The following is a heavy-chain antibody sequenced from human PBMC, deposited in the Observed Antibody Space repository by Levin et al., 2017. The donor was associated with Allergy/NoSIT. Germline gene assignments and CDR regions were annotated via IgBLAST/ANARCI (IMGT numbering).Heavy chain of an antibody. CDR1: GYTFTDYY. CDR2: INPNRGGT. J-gene: IGHJ5*02. Sequence: PLASVKVSCKASGYTFTDYYIHWVRQAPGQGLEWMGWINPNRGGTNYAQKFQGRVTMTRDTSISTAYLVVSRLRSDDTAVYYCTRDRDRGDYVVLDPWGQGTLVTVSS. V-gene: IGHV1-2*02. CDR3: TRDRDRGDYVVLDP. D-gene: IGHD4-17*01.